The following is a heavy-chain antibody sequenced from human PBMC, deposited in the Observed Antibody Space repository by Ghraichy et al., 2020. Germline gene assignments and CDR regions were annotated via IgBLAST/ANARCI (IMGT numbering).Heavy chain of an antibody. D-gene: IGHD3-3*01. CDR2: ISAYNGNT. J-gene: IGHJ6*02. CDR1: GYTFTSYG. CDR3: ARDVYYDFWSGYSDYYYYYGMDV. V-gene: IGHV1-18*01. Sequence: ASVKVSCKASGYTFTSYGISWVRQAPGQGLEWMGWISAYNGNTNYAQKLQGRVTMTTDTSTSTAYMELRSLRSDDTAVYYCARDVYYDFWSGYSDYYYYYGMDVWGQGTTVTVSS.